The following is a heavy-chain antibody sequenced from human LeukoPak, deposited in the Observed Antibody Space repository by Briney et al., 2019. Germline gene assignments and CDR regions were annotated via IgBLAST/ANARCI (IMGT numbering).Heavy chain of an antibody. Sequence: PGRSLRLSCAASGFTFSSYGMHWVRQAPGKGLEWVAVISYDGSNKYYADSVKGRFTISRDNSKNTLYLQMNSLRAEDTAVYYCAKELLRPTRGYSGYDPYYFDYWGQGTLVTVSS. J-gene: IGHJ4*02. CDR1: GFTFSSYG. CDR3: AKELLRPTRGYSGYDPYYFDY. CDR2: ISYDGSNK. D-gene: IGHD5-12*01. V-gene: IGHV3-30*18.